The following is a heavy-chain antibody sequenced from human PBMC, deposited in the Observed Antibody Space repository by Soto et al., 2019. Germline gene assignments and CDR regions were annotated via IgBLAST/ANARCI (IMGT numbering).Heavy chain of an antibody. CDR1: GGSFSGYY. V-gene: IGHV4-34*01. D-gene: IGHD3-3*01. J-gene: IGHJ5*02. Sequence: PSETLSLTCAVYGGSFSGYYWSWIRQPPGEGLEWIGEINHSGSTNYNPSLKSRVTISVDTSKNQFSLKLSSVTAADTAVYYCARGPTARIFGVVRQYNWFDPWGQGTLVTVSS. CDR2: INHSGST. CDR3: ARGPTARIFGVVRQYNWFDP.